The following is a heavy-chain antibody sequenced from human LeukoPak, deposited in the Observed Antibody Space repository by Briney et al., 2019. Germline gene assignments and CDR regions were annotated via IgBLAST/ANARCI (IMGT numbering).Heavy chain of an antibody. Sequence: SETLSLTCSVSGGSISSDYLSWIRQPPGKGLEWIGYISFRGSTNYNPSFKSRVTMSLDTSRNQFSLRLRSVTAADTAMYYCAKGGGGIAADYWGQGTPVTVSS. J-gene: IGHJ4*02. D-gene: IGHD6-13*01. CDR3: AKGGGGIAADY. CDR1: GGSISSDY. V-gene: IGHV4-59*01. CDR2: ISFRGST.